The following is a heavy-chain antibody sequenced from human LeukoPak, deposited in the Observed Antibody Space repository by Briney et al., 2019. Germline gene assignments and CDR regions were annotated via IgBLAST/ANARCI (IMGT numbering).Heavy chain of an antibody. CDR2: IYSSGST. Sequence: PSETLSLTCAVYGGSFSGYYWGWIRQPPGKTLEWIGSIYSSGSTYYNPSPKGRVIIMIDTPKNHFSLTLSSVTAADTAVYYCARSDGYGLVGIWGQGTMVTVSS. V-gene: IGHV4-34*01. J-gene: IGHJ3*02. CDR3: ARSDGYGLVGI. D-gene: IGHD5-18*01. CDR1: GGSFSGYY.